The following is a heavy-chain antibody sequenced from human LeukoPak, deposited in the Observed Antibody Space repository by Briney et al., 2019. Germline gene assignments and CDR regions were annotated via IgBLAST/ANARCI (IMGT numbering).Heavy chain of an antibody. CDR2: IWYDGSNK. V-gene: IGHV3-33*01. CDR3: ARDSGSYGLGY. CDR1: GCTFSSYG. D-gene: IGHD1-26*01. J-gene: IGHJ4*02. Sequence: PGGSLRLSCAASGCTFSSYGMHWVRQAPGKGLEWVAVIWYDGSNKYYADSGKGRFTISRDDSKNTLYLQMNSLRAEDTAVYYCARDSGSYGLGYWGQGTLVTVSS.